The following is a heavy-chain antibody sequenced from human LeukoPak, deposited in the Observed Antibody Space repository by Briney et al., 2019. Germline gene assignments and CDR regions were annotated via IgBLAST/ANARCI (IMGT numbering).Heavy chain of an antibody. CDR1: GYTFTGYH. J-gene: IGHJ5*02. CDR3: ARDRTSGYNWFDP. V-gene: IGHV1-2*02. D-gene: IGHD3-22*01. Sequence: ASLKVSCKASGYTFTGYHMHWVRQAPGQGLEWMGWINPNSGDTNYAQKFQGRVTMTRDTSISTAYMELSRLTSDDTAMYYCARDRTSGYNWFDPWGQGTLVTVSS. CDR2: INPNSGDT.